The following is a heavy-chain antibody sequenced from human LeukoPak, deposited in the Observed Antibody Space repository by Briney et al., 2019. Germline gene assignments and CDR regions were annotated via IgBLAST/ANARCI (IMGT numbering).Heavy chain of an antibody. D-gene: IGHD2-21*01. CDR3: AKAIPYWYLDL. CDR1: GFTFSSSE. J-gene: IGHJ2*01. Sequence: GYLRLSCAASGFTFSSSEMTWVRQAPGKELEWVSASSRSGASTDADSEKGRFTISRDNSKNTLYLQMNSLRAEAAAIYYCAKAIPYWYLDLWGRGTLVTVSS. V-gene: IGHV3-23*01. CDR2: SSRSGAST.